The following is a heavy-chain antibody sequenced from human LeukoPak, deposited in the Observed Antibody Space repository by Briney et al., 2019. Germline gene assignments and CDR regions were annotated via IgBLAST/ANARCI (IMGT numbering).Heavy chain of an antibody. CDR1: GGSISSYY. CDR2: IYHSGST. CDR3: ASLLSSGPPYYYYYYMDV. D-gene: IGHD6-19*01. J-gene: IGHJ6*03. Sequence: PSETLSLTCTVSGGSISSYYWSWIRQPPGKGLEWIGYIYHSGSTYYNPSLKSRVTISVDRSKNQFSLKLSSVTAADTAVYYCASLLSSGPPYYYYYYMDVWGKGTTVTVSS. V-gene: IGHV4-59*12.